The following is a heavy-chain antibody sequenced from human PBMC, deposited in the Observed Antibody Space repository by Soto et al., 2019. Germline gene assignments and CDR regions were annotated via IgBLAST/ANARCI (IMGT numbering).Heavy chain of an antibody. CDR1: GGSISSGGYY. D-gene: IGHD3-10*01. Sequence: SETLSLTCTVSGGSISSGGYYWSWIRQHPGKGLEWIGYIYYSGSTYYNPSLKSRVTISVDTSKNQFSLKLSSVTAADTAVYYCARVVVLLWFGELNYFDYWGQGTLVTVSS. CDR2: IYYSGST. V-gene: IGHV4-31*03. J-gene: IGHJ4*02. CDR3: ARVVVLLWFGELNYFDY.